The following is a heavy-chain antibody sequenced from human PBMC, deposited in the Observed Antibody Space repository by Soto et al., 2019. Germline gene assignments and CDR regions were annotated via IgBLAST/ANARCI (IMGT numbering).Heavy chain of an antibody. J-gene: IGHJ6*02. CDR2: IRTSGSNI. CDR3: VRSVADNYYFYGMDV. CDR1: GFTFSDYY. D-gene: IGHD6-19*01. V-gene: IGHV3-11*01. Sequence: QVQLVESGGGLVKPGGSLRLSCAASGFTFSDYYMTWIRQAPGKGLEWVSYIRTSGSNIYYADSVKGQFTISRDNVKKSLYLQMNSLRAEDTAVYYCVRSVADNYYFYGMDVWGQGTTVTVSS.